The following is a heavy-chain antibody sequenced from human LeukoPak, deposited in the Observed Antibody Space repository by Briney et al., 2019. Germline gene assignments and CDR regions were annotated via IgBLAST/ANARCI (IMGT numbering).Heavy chain of an antibody. CDR3: AREDSNYPPLTVDV. J-gene: IGHJ6*02. CDR2: INPNSGGT. CDR1: GYTFTGYY. V-gene: IGHV1-2*02. Sequence: EASVKVSCKASGYTFTGYYMHWVRQAPGQGLEWMGWINPNSGGTNYAQKFQGRVTMTRDTSISTAYMELSRLRSDDTAVYYCAREDSNYPPLTVDVWGQGTTVTVSS. D-gene: IGHD4-11*01.